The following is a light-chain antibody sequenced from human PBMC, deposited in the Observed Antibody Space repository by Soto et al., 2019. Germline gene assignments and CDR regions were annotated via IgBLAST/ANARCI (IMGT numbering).Light chain of an antibody. CDR3: SSYAGSNNYV. V-gene: IGLV2-8*01. CDR2: EVS. J-gene: IGLJ1*01. Sequence: QSVLTQPPSASGSPGQSATISCTGTSSDVGGYSYVSWYQQHPGKAPKLMIYEVSKRPSGVPDRFSGSKSGNTASLTVSGLQAEDEADYYCSSYAGSNNYVFGTGTKVTVL. CDR1: SSDVGGYSY.